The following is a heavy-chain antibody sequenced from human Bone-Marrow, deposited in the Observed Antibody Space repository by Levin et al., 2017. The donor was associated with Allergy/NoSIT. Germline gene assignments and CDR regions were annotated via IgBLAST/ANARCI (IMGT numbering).Heavy chain of an antibody. J-gene: IGHJ4*02. CDR2: ISRSGSYI. CDR3: AREQGGAGNHPDY. V-gene: IGHV3-21*01. D-gene: IGHD1-26*01. CDR1: GFTFSTYS. Sequence: GESLKISCAASGFTFSTYSMNWVRQAPGKGLEWVSSISRSGSYISYGDSVKGRFTISRDNAKNSLYLQMSSLRAEDTAVYFCAREQGGAGNHPDYWGQGALVTVSS.